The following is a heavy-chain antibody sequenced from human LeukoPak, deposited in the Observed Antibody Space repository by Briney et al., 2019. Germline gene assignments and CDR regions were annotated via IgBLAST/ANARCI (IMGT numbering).Heavy chain of an antibody. CDR2: ISGSGGST. V-gene: IGHV3-23*01. Sequence: PGGSLRLSCVASGFTLSTYSMSWVRQAPGKGLEWVSAISGSGGSTYYADSVKGRFTIARDNSKNTLYLQMNSLRAEDTAVYYCAKAKSVSSSARYYYYYGMDVWGQGTTVTVSS. CDR1: GFTLSTYS. CDR3: AKAKSVSSSARYYYYYGMDV. D-gene: IGHD6-6*01. J-gene: IGHJ6*02.